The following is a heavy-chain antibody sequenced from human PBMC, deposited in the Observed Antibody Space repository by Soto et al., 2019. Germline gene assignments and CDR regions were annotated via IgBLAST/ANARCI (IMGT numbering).Heavy chain of an antibody. CDR2: IYYSGST. D-gene: IGHD6-13*01. Sequence: PGKGLEWIGYIYYSGSTYYNPSLKSRVTISVDTSKNQFSLKLSSVTAADTAVYYCARTEIAAAGYYYYGMDVWGQGTTVTVSS. CDR3: ARTEIAAAGYYYYGMDV. J-gene: IGHJ6*02. V-gene: IGHV4-30-4*01.